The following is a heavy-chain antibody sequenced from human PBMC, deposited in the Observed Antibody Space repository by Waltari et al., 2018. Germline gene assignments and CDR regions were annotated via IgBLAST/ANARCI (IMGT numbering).Heavy chain of an antibody. Sequence: QVQLVQSGAEVKKPGSSVKVSCKASGGTFSSYAIGWVRQAPGQGLEWMGGIIPILGTANYAQKFQGRVTITTDESTSTAYMELSSLRSEDTAVYYCARGVEPGGWFDPWGQGTLVTVSS. CDR1: GGTFSSYA. D-gene: IGHD3-3*01. CDR3: ARGVEPGGWFDP. CDR2: IIPILGTA. J-gene: IGHJ5*02. V-gene: IGHV1-69*05.